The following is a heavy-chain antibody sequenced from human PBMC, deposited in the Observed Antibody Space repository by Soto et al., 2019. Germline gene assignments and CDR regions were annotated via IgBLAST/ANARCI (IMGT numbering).Heavy chain of an antibody. D-gene: IGHD2-8*02. CDR1: GFTFSTYW. CDR3: ARARLPWSPFDAFVV. Sequence: EVQLVESGGSLVQPGGSLRLSCAASGFTFSTYWMAWVRQAPGKGLVWVSRLNTDESTTNYAHSVRGRFTVSRDNARNTLYLQMNSLRVEDSALYCCARARLPWSPFDAFVVWGQGRMVTVSS. J-gene: IGHJ3*01. CDR2: LNTDESTT. V-gene: IGHV3-74*01.